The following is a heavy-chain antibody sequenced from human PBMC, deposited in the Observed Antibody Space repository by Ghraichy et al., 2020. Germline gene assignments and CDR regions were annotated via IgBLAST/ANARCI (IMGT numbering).Heavy chain of an antibody. CDR3: ARHGSSIAARLAHYGMDV. CDR2: IYYSGST. CDR1: GGSISSYY. J-gene: IGHJ6*02. V-gene: IGHV4-59*08. Sequence: SETLSLTCTVSGGSISSYYWSWIRQPPGKGLEWIGYIYYSGSTNYNPSLKSRVTISVDTSKNQFSLKLSSVTAADTAVYYCARHGSSIAARLAHYGMDVWGQGTTVTVSS. D-gene: IGHD6-6*01.